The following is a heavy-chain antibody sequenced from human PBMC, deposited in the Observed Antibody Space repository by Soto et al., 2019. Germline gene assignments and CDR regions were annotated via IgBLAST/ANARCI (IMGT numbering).Heavy chain of an antibody. D-gene: IGHD2-2*01. Sequence: QVQLQQWGAGLLKPSETLSLTCAVYGGSFSGYYWSWIRQPPGKGLEWIGEINDSGSTNYNPSLKSRVTISVDTSKNQFSLKLSSVTAADTAVYYCARRGKDIVVVPAAKNRNYWYFDLWGRGTLVTVSS. CDR2: INDSGST. CDR3: ARRGKDIVVVPAAKNRNYWYFDL. CDR1: GGSFSGYY. V-gene: IGHV4-34*01. J-gene: IGHJ2*01.